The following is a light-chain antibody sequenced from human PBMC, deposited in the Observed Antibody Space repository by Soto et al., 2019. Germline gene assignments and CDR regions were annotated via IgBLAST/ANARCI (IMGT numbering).Light chain of an antibody. CDR1: QSVSSN. CDR2: GAS. V-gene: IGKV3-15*01. CDR3: QQRSDWPLT. Sequence: EIVMTQSPATLSVSPGERATLSCRASQSVSSNLAWYQQKPGQAHRLLIYGASTRATGIPARFSGSGSGTDFTLTISSLEPEDFAVYYCQQRSDWPLTFGQGTRLEIK. J-gene: IGKJ5*01.